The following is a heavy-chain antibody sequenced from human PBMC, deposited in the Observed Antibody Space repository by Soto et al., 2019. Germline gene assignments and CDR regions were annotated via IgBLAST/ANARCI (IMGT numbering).Heavy chain of an antibody. CDR3: TRSFYCSGGSCWGAFDI. D-gene: IGHD2-15*01. CDR2: IRSKANSYAT. V-gene: IGHV3-73*01. CDR1: GFTFSGSA. J-gene: IGHJ3*02. Sequence: GGSLRLSCAASGFTFSGSAMHWVRQASGKGLEWVGRIRSKANSYATAYAASVKGRFTISRDDSKNTAYLQMNSPKTEDTAVYYCTRSFYCSGGSCWGAFDIWGQGTMVTVSS.